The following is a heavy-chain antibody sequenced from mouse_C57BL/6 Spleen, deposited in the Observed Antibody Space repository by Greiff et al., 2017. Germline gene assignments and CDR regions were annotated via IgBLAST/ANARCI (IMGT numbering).Heavy chain of an antibody. CDR2: ISSGRSTI. V-gene: IGHV5-17*01. CDR1: GFTFSDYG. D-gene: IGHD3-3*01. CDR3: ARLGAYYYAMDY. J-gene: IGHJ4*01. Sequence: EVQGVESGGGLVKPGGSLKLSCAASGFTFSDYGMHWVRQAPEKGLEWVAYISSGRSTIYYADTVKGRFTISRDNAKNTLFLQMTSLRSEDTAMYYCARLGAYYYAMDYWGQGTSVTVSS.